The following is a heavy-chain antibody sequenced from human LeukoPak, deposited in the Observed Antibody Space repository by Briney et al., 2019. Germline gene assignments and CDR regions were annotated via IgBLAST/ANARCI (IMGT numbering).Heavy chain of an antibody. CDR1: GGSISSYY. V-gene: IGHV4-59*01. D-gene: IGHD6-13*01. CDR3: ARGAYSSSMFDP. Sequence: SETLSLTCTVSGGSISSYYWSWIRQPPGKGLEWIGYTYYSGSTNYNPSLKSRVTISVDTSKNQFSLKLGSVTAADTAVYYCARGAYSSSMFDPWGQGTLVTVSS. CDR2: TYYSGST. J-gene: IGHJ5*02.